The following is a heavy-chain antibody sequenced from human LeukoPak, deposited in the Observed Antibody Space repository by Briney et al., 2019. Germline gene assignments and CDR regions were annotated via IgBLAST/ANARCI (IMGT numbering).Heavy chain of an antibody. CDR3: ARGFHWGGYYFDF. D-gene: IGHD7-27*01. V-gene: IGHV4-34*01. CDR1: GGSISSYY. Sequence: SETLSLTCTVSGGSISSYYWSWIRQPPGKGLEWIGEAIHSGSTNYNPSLKSRVTISVDTSKNQFSLKVTSATAADTALYYCARGFHWGGYYFDFWGQGSLVTVSS. CDR2: AIHSGST. J-gene: IGHJ4*02.